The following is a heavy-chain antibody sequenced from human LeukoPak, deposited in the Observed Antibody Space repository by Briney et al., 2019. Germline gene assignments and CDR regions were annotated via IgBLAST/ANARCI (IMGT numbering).Heavy chain of an antibody. Sequence: TGGSLRLSCAASGFTFSSYSMNWVRQAPGKGLEWVSSISSSSSYIYYADSVKGRFTISRDNAKNSLYLQMNSLRAEDTAVYYCARDSIGYSYGTGYWGQGTLVTVSS. CDR1: GFTFSSYS. CDR2: ISSSSSYI. CDR3: ARDSIGYSYGTGY. V-gene: IGHV3-21*01. D-gene: IGHD5-18*01. J-gene: IGHJ4*02.